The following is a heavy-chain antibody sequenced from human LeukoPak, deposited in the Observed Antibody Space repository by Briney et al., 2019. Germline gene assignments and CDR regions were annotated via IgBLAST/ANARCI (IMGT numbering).Heavy chain of an antibody. CDR1: GGSISSSSYY. CDR2: IYYSGST. D-gene: IGHD5-18*01. V-gene: IGHV4-39*01. J-gene: IGHJ4*02. CDR3: ARRKAKRGYSYGYYGY. Sequence: PSETLSLTCTVSGGSISSSSYYWGWIRQPPGKGLEWIGSIYYSGSTYYNPSLKSRVTISVDTSKNQFSLKLSSVTAADTAVYYCARRKAKRGYSYGYYGYWGQGTLVTVSS.